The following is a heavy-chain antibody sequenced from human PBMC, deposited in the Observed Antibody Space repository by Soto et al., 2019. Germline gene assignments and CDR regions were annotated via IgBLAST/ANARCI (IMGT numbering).Heavy chain of an antibody. J-gene: IGHJ4*02. V-gene: IGHV2-5*02. Sequence: QITLKESGPTLVKPTQTLTLTCTFSGFSLSTSGVSVGWIRQPPGKALECLAVIYWDDDKRYRPSLQSRLPVTKDTSRTQVVLTITNMDPVDTATYYYTHRRGLGELYWGQGTLVTVSS. CDR1: GFSLSTSGVS. D-gene: IGHD3-10*01. CDR3: THRRGLGELY. CDR2: IYWDDDK.